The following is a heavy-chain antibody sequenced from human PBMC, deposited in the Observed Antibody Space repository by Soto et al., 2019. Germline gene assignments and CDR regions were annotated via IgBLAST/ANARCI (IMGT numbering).Heavy chain of an antibody. CDR1: GDSISSNY. CDR3: ARARGVYCSSTSCPLYYYYGMDV. J-gene: IGHJ6*02. CDR2: INHSGST. Sequence: SETLSLTCTVSGDSISSNYWSWIRQPPGKGLEWIGEINHSGSTNYNPSLKSRVTISVDTSKNQFSLKLSSVTAADTAVYYCARARGVYCSSTSCPLYYYYGMDVWGQGTTVTVSS. D-gene: IGHD2-2*01. V-gene: IGHV4-34*01.